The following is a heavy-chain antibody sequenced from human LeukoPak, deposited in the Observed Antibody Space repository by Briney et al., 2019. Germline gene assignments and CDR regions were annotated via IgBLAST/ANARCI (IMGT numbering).Heavy chain of an antibody. V-gene: IGHV3-48*04. J-gene: IGHJ4*02. Sequence: PGGSLRLSCAASGFTFSSYSMNWVRQAPGKGLEWVSYISSSGGTIYYADSVKGRFTISRDNAKNSLYLQLNSLRAEDTAVYYCARDFSRGFDYWGQGTLVTVSS. CDR3: ARDFSRGFDY. CDR2: ISSSGGTI. CDR1: GFTFSSYS. D-gene: IGHD6-13*01.